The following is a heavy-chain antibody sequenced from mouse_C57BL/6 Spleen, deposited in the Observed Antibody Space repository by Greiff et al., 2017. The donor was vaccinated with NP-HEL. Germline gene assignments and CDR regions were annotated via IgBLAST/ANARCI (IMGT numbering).Heavy chain of an antibody. D-gene: IGHD2-4*01. CDR3: ARTDGYDYAFDY. CDR2: IDPSDSET. J-gene: IGHJ2*01. V-gene: IGHV1-52*01. Sequence: QVQLQQPGAELVRPGSSVKLSCKASGYTFTSYWMHWVKQRPIQGLEWIGNIDPSDSETHYNQKFKDKATLTVDKSSSTAYMQLSSLTSEDSAVYYWARTDGYDYAFDYWGQGTTLTVSS. CDR1: GYTFTSYW.